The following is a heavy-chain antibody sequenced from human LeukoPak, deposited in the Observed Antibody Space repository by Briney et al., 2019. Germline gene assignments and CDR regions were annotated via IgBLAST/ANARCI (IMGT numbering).Heavy chain of an antibody. J-gene: IGHJ4*02. CDR3: AKGPGTIAARPVDS. CDR2: ITGAGGNP. D-gene: IGHD6-6*01. V-gene: IGHV3-23*01. CDR1: GFTFSSYA. Sequence: PGGSLRLSCAASGFTFSSYAMTWVRQAPGKGLEWVSVITGAGGNPYYTGSVKGRFTISRDNSKNTLYLHMNSLRVEDTATYYCAKGPGTIAARPVDSWGQGTLVIVSS.